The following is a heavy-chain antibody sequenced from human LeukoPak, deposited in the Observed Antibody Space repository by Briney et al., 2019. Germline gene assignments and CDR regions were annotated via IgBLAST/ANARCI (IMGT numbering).Heavy chain of an antibody. V-gene: IGHV3-7*01. CDR1: GFTFSAYW. Sequence: GGSLRLSCAASGFTFSAYWMSWFRQAPGKGMEWVAIMSEDGSEEYYVPSVKGRFTISRDNARNSVYLQMNSLRAEDTSVYYCAKASLRRYTHGYGDFWGQRILVTVSS. D-gene: IGHD5-18*01. CDR2: MSEDGSEE. CDR3: AKASLRRYTHGYGDF. J-gene: IGHJ4*02.